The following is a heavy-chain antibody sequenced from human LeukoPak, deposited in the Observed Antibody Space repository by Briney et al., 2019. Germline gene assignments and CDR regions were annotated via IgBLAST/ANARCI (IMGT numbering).Heavy chain of an antibody. J-gene: IGHJ4*02. V-gene: IGHV3-15*01. Sequence: GGSLRLSYAASGFTFSNAWMSWVRQAPGKGLEWVGHIKSKTDGGTTDYAAPVKGRFTIPRDDSKNTLYLQMNSLKTEDTAVYYCTTEKYVWGSPPDYWGQGTLVTVSS. CDR2: IKSKTDGGTT. D-gene: IGHD3-16*01. CDR3: TTEKYVWGSPPDY. CDR1: GFTFSNAW.